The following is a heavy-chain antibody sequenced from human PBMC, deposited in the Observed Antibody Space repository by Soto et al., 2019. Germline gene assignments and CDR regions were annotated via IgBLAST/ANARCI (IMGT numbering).Heavy chain of an antibody. Sequence: ETLSLTCTVSGGSMTSYYWTWIRQPAGKGLEWIGRVYSSGGTHYNPSLKSRVTISLDTSKNQFSLRLLSVTDADTAVYFCARGQRFSDWFDPWGQGTLVTSPQ. J-gene: IGHJ5*02. CDR3: ARGQRFSDWFDP. CDR2: VYSSGGT. CDR1: GGSMTSYY. V-gene: IGHV4-4*07. D-gene: IGHD3-3*01.